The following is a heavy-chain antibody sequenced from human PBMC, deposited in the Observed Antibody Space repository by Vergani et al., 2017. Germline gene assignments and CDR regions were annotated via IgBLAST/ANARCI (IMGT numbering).Heavy chain of an antibody. CDR2: INHSGST. CDR3: ARGPRYDSSGSFGY. V-gene: IGHV4-34*01. CDR1: GGSFSGYY. J-gene: IGHJ4*02. Sequence: QVQLQQWGAGLLKPSETLSLTCAVYGGSFSGYYWSWIRQPPGKGLEWIGEINHSGSTNYTPSLKSRVTISVDTSKNQFSLKLSSVTAADTAVYYCARGPRYDSSGSFGYWGQGTLVTVSS. D-gene: IGHD3-22*01.